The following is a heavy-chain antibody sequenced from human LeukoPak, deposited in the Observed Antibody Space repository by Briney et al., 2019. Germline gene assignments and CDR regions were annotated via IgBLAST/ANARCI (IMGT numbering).Heavy chain of an antibody. J-gene: IGHJ3*02. CDR1: GYSFTSYW. D-gene: IGHD3-10*01. CDR2: IYPGDSDT. CDR3: ARPAGIGELFNDAFDI. V-gene: IGHV5-51*01. Sequence: GESLQISCKGSGYSFTSYWIGWVRQMPGKGLEWMGIIYPGDSDTRYSPSFQGQVTISADKSISTAYLQWSSLKASDTAMYYCARPAGIGELFNDAFDIWGQGTMVTVSS.